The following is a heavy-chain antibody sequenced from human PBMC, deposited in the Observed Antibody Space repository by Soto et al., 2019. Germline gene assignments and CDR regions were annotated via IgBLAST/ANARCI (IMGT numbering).Heavy chain of an antibody. D-gene: IGHD3-22*01. CDR3: ARTDDYDRRRYPS. Sequence: PGESLKISCKGSGYSYTSYWIGWGRQRPGRGLEWMGIINPADSETNYSPSFQGHVTISADKSTSTAYLQWSSLKASDTAMYYFARTDDYDRRRYPSSGQGTLVTVSA. CDR2: INPADSET. V-gene: IGHV5-51*01. CDR1: GYSYTSYW. J-gene: IGHJ5*02.